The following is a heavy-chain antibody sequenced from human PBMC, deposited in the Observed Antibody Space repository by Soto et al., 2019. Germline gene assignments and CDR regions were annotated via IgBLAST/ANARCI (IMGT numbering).Heavy chain of an antibody. CDR2: INHSGST. CDR1: GGSFSGYY. Sequence: SETLFLTCAVYGGSFSGYYWSWFRQPPGKGLEWIGEINHSGSTNYNPSLKSRVTISVDTSKNQFSLKLSSVTAADTAVYYCARGTIMGAPGFDYWGEGTLVTVSS. D-gene: IGHD1-26*01. V-gene: IGHV4-34*01. CDR3: ARGTIMGAPGFDY. J-gene: IGHJ4*02.